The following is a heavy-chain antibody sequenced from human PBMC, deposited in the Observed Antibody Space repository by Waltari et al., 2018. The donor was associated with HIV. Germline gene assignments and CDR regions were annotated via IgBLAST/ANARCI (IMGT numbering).Heavy chain of an antibody. V-gene: IGHV1-69*13. D-gene: IGHD3-22*01. CDR3: ARGLGGSGSSGYYE. J-gene: IGHJ4*02. Sequence: QVQLVQSGAEVKKPGSSVKLSCKASGDTFSSYAFTWVRQAPGQGLEWVGGFIPVFGTAKYAQRFQGRVMITADDSPITAYMELSSLRSEDTAIYYCARGLGGSGSSGYYEWGQGTLVTVSS. CDR2: FIPVFGTA. CDR1: GDTFSSYA.